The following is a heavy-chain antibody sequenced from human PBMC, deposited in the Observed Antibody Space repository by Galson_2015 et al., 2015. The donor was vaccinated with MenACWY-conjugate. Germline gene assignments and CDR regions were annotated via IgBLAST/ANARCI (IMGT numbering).Heavy chain of an antibody. J-gene: IGHJ5*02. D-gene: IGHD2-15*01. Sequence: SLRLSCAASGFTFSNVWMSWVRQGPGKGLEWVARIKCKSDGGTTDYATPVKGRFTISRDDSTNMLSLQMNSLKVEDTAMYFCTRDCDVGGGRWWFDPWGQGTLVTVSS. V-gene: IGHV3-15*01. CDR2: IKCKSDGGTT. CDR3: TRDCDVGGGRWWFDP. CDR1: GFTFSNVW.